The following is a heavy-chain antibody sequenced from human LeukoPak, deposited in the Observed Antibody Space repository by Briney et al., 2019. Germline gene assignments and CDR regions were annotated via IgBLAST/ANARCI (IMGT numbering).Heavy chain of an antibody. J-gene: IGHJ4*02. CDR2: IFHSGNT. V-gene: IGHV4-38-2*01. CDR1: GYSISSGYH. D-gene: IGHD2-15*01. Sequence: SETLSLTCAVSGYSISSGYHWGWIRQSPGKGPEWIGSIFHSGNTYYSPSLKSRVTISVDTSMNQFSLKLTSLTAADTAVYYCARTLYCIGATWYSPEPFDSWGQGTLVTVS. CDR3: ARTLYCIGATWYSPEPFDS.